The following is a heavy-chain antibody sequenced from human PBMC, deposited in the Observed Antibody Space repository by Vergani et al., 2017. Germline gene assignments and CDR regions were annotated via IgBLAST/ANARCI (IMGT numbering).Heavy chain of an antibody. CDR1: GYSISSGYY. CDR3: ARHYYDSSGYYGYYYGMDV. D-gene: IGHD3-22*01. CDR2: IYHSGST. Sequence: QVQLQESGPGLVKPSETLSLTCAVSGYSISSGYYWGWIRQPPGKGLEWIGSIYHSGSTYYNPSLKSRVTISVDTSKNQFSLKLSSVTAADTAVYYCARHYYDSSGYYGYYYGMDVWVQGTTVTVSS. V-gene: IGHV4-38-2*01. J-gene: IGHJ6*02.